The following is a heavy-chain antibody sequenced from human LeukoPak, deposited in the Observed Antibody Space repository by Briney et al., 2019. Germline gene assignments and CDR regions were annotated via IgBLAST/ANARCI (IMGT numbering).Heavy chain of an antibody. CDR2: FSSSGSTI. CDR3: ARETTYYYGSRTYNWFDP. CDR1: GFSFSSYE. J-gene: IGHJ5*02. V-gene: IGHV3-48*03. D-gene: IGHD3-10*01. Sequence: GGSLRLSCAASGFSFSSYEMNWVRQAPRRGREWVSYFSSSGSTIYYTDSVKGRFTISRDNAKNSLYLQMNSLRAEDTAVYYCARETTYYYGSRTYNWFDPWGQGTLVTVSS.